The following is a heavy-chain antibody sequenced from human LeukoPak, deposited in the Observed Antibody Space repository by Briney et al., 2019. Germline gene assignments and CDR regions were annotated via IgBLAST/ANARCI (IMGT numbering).Heavy chain of an antibody. D-gene: IGHD6-19*01. CDR1: GFTFSSYW. Sequence: GGSLRLSCAASGFTFSSYWMHWVRQTPGKGLVWVSRINSDGSITTYADSVKGRFTISRDNAKNTLYVQMNSLRAEDTGVYYCARGGTSGGAPDYYYYMDVWGKGTTVTVSS. V-gene: IGHV3-74*03. J-gene: IGHJ6*03. CDR2: INSDGSIT. CDR3: ARGGTSGGAPDYYYYMDV.